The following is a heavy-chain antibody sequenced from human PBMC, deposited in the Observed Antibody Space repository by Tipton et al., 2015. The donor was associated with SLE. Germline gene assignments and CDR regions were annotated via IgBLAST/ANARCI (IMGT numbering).Heavy chain of an antibody. CDR3: ARQGTGFGSGRDDY. J-gene: IGHJ4*02. V-gene: IGHV4-59*08. CDR1: GDSMTGFY. D-gene: IGHD1-14*01. CDR2: IYYAGSI. Sequence: TLSLTCTVSGDSMTGFYWSWIRQPPGKGLEWIGYIYYAGSINYNPSLKSRVTISVDTSKNQFSLSLYSVTVEDTAVYYCARQGTGFGSGRDDYWGQGILVTVSS.